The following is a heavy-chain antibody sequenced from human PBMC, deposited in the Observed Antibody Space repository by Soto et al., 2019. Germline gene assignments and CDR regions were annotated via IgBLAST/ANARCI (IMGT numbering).Heavy chain of an antibody. CDR1: GFTFSDHY. D-gene: IGHD2-15*01. V-gene: IGHV3-72*01. CDR3: ARGSSDGNRGYYNGLDV. Sequence: LRLSCAASGFTFSDHYMDWVRQAPGKGLEWVGRIRNKVQSHTTEYAASVKGRFSVSRDDSKSSLYLQMNSLNTEDTAVYYCARGSSDGNRGYYNGLDVWGQGTKVTVSS. CDR2: IRNKVQSHTT. J-gene: IGHJ6*02.